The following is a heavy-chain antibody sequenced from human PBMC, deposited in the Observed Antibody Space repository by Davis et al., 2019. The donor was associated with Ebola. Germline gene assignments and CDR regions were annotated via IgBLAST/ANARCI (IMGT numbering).Heavy chain of an antibody. CDR1: GGSISSSSYY. Sequence: MPSETLSLTCTVSGGSISSSSYYWGWIRQPPGKGLEWIGSIYYSGSTYYNPPLKSRVTISVDKSKNQFSLKLSSVTAADTAVYYCARVEYDFWSGYYRYYYGMDVWGQGTTVTVSS. J-gene: IGHJ6*02. CDR2: IYYSGST. D-gene: IGHD3-3*01. CDR3: ARVEYDFWSGYYRYYYGMDV. V-gene: IGHV4-39*07.